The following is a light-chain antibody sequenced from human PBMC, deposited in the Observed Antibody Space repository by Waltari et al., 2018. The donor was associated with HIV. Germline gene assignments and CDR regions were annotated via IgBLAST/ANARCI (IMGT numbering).Light chain of an antibody. Sequence: QSVLTQPPSVSAAPGQKVTISCSGSSSNIGNSYVSWYQQLPGTAPKLLIYENNKRSSGSPDRFSGSKSGTSATLGITGLQTGDEADYYCGTWDSSLSAVFGTGTKVTVL. J-gene: IGLJ1*01. V-gene: IGLV1-51*02. CDR2: ENN. CDR3: GTWDSSLSAV. CDR1: SSNIGNSY.